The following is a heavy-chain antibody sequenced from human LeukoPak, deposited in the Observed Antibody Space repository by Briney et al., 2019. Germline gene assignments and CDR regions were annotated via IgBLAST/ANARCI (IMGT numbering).Heavy chain of an antibody. V-gene: IGHV3-11*06. D-gene: IGHD4-17*01. CDR3: ARASYGDYVGVLDY. J-gene: IGHJ4*02. Sequence: GGSLRLSCAASGFTFSDYYMSWIRQAPGKGLEWVSYISSSSSSYTNYADSVKGRFTISRDNAKNSLYLQMNSLRAEDTAVYYCARASYGDYVGVLDYWGQGTLVTVSS. CDR2: ISSSSSSYT. CDR1: GFTFSDYY.